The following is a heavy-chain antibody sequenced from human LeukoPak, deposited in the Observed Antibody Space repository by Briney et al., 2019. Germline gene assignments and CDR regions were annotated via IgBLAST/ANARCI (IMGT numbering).Heavy chain of an antibody. CDR3: AREPIGYSGYEPLAGFDY. CDR1: GGTFTSYD. D-gene: IGHD5-12*01. J-gene: IGHJ4*02. Sequence: ASVKVSCKASGGTFTSYDINWVRQATGKGLEWMGWMNPNSGNTGYAQKFQGRVTITRNTSISTAYMELSSLRSEDTAVYYCAREPIGYSGYEPLAGFDYWGQGTLVTVSS. V-gene: IGHV1-8*03. CDR2: MNPNSGNT.